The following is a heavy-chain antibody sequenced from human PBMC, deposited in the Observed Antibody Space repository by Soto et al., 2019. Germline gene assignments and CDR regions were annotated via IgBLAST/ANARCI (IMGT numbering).Heavy chain of an antibody. CDR1: GYTFTSYG. J-gene: IGHJ6*03. CDR2: ISAYNGNT. V-gene: IGHV1-18*01. D-gene: IGHD4-4*01. CDR3: ARSTTPDYYYYYMDV. Sequence: ASVKVSCKASGYTFTSYGISWVRQAPGQGLEWMGWISAYNGNTNYAQKLQGRVTMTTDTSTSTAYMELRSLRSDDTAVYYCARSTTPDYYYYYMDVWGKGTTVTVSS.